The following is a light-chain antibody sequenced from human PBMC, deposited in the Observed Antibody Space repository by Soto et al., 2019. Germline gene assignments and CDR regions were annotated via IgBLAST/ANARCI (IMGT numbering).Light chain of an antibody. CDR1: QIVSSN. Sequence: EIVRTQSPATLSVSPGERGTLSCMASQIVSSNLAWYQQKPVQAPRLLIYGASTRATGIPARFSGSGSGTEFTLTISSLQSEDFAVYYCQQYNNWPSITVGQGTRLDIK. CDR2: GAS. J-gene: IGKJ5*01. CDR3: QQYNNWPSIT. V-gene: IGKV3-15*01.